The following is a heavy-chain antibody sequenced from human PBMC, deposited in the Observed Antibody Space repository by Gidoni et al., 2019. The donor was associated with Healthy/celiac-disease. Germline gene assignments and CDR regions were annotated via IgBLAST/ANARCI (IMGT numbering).Heavy chain of an antibody. J-gene: IGHJ4*02. CDR3: ARRRDSSSSNYFDY. Sequence: QVQLQQWGAGLLKPSETLSLTCAVYGGSFSGYYWSWIRQPPGKGLEWIGEINHSGSTNYNPSLKSRVTISVDTSENQFSLKLSSVTAADTAVYYCARRRDSSSSNYFDYWGQGTLVTVSS. D-gene: IGHD6-6*01. CDR2: INHSGST. V-gene: IGHV4-34*01. CDR1: GGSFSGYY.